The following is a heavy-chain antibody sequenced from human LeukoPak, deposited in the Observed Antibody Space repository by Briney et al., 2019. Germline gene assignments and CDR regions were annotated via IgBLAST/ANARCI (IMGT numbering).Heavy chain of an antibody. Sequence: GGSLRLSCAGSGFTFSTFWMSWVRQAPGKGLEWVASIKPDGSVTHYVDSVKGRFTISRDNAKNSVYLQMNSLRAEDAALYYCARKNGMDVWGQGITVTVSS. CDR2: IKPDGSVT. V-gene: IGHV3-7*01. J-gene: IGHJ6*02. CDR3: ARKNGMDV. CDR1: GFTFSTFW.